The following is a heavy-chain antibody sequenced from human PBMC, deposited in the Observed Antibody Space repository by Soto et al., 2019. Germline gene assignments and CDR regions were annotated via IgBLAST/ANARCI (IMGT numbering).Heavy chain of an antibody. D-gene: IGHD3-9*01. CDR1: GFTFSSYA. V-gene: IGHV3-23*01. CDR2: ISGSGGST. CDR3: VKAPLTGLHLYYCDD. J-gene: IGHJ4*02. Sequence: PGGSLRLSCAASGFTFSSYAMSWVRQAPGKGLEWVSAISGSGGSTYYADSVKGRFTISRDNSKNTLYLQMNSLRAEDTAVYYCVKAPLTGLHLYYCDDWGQGTLVTVSS.